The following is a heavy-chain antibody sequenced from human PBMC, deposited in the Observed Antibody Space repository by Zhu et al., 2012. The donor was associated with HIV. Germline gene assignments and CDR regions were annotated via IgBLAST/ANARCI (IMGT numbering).Heavy chain of an antibody. Sequence: QVQLQESGPGLVKPSETLSLTCTVSGGSISSHYWSWIRQPPGKGLEWIGYIYYSGSTNYNPSLKSRVTISVDTSKNQFSLKLSSVTAADTAVYYCARGSIAVAGRVDYWGQGTLVTVSS. CDR1: GGSISSHY. V-gene: IGHV4-59*11. J-gene: IGHJ4*02. CDR2: IYYSGST. CDR3: ARGSIAVAGRVDY. D-gene: IGHD6-19*01.